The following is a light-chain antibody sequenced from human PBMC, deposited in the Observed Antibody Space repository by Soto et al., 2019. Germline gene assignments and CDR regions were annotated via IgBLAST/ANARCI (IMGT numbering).Light chain of an antibody. CDR3: QQANSFPIT. J-gene: IGKJ5*01. CDR2: AAS. CDR1: QDISSW. Sequence: DIQMTQSPSSVSASVGDRVTITCRASQDISSWLAWYQQKPGKAPKLLIYAASSLQSGVPSRFRGSGSGTDFTLTISSLQPEDFAAYYCQQANSFPITFGQGTRLEIK. V-gene: IGKV1-12*01.